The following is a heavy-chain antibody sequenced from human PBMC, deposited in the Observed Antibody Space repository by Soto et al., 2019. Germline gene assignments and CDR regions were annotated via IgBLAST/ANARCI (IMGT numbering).Heavy chain of an antibody. D-gene: IGHD2-8*01. J-gene: IGHJ5*02. Sequence: QVQLVQSGAEVRKPGASVKVSCKASGYTFTGYYMHWVRQAPGQGLEWMGWINPNSGGTNYAQKFQGWVTMTRDTSISTAYMELSRLRSDDTAVYYCARGPLPLYCTNGVCYHSGWFDPWGQGTLVTVSS. CDR1: GYTFTGYY. CDR3: ARGPLPLYCTNGVCYHSGWFDP. V-gene: IGHV1-2*04. CDR2: INPNSGGT.